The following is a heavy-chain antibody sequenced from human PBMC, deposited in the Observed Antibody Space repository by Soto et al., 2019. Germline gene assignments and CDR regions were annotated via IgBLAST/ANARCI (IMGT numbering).Heavy chain of an antibody. J-gene: IGHJ4*02. CDR2: ISSSSSYI. V-gene: IGHV3-21*01. CDR1: GFIFSRSA. D-gene: IGHD6-19*01. Sequence: GGSLRLSCAASGFIFSRSAMNWVRQAPGKGLEWVSCISSSSSYIYYADSVKGRFTISRDNAKNSLYLQMNSLRDEDTDVYYCARINSGWGPLSPYTFDYWGQGALVTVSS. CDR3: ARINSGWGPLSPYTFDY.